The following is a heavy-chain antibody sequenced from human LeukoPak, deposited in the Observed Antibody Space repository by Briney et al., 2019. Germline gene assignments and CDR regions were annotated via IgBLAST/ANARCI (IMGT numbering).Heavy chain of an antibody. J-gene: IGHJ6*03. CDR1: GYSISSGYY. V-gene: IGHV4-38-2*02. CDR3: ARSTYDFWSGYFYYYYMDV. Sequence: SETLSLTCTVSGYSISSGYYWGWIRPPPGKGLEWIGSIYHSGSTYYNPSLKSRVTISVDTSKNQFSLKLSSVTAADTAVYYCARSTYDFWSGYFYYYYMDVWGKGTTVTVSS. CDR2: IYHSGST. D-gene: IGHD3-3*01.